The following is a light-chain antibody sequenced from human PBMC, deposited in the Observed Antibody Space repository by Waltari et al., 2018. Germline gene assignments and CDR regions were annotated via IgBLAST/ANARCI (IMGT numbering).Light chain of an antibody. CDR3: AAWDDSLNVVV. V-gene: IGLV1-44*01. CDR1: SSNIGSNS. Sequence: QSVLTQPPSASGTPGQRVTISCSGGSSNIGSNSVNWYQQPPGTAPKLLIYSSSHRPSGVPDRCSGSKSGTSASLAISGLQSEDEADYYCAAWDDSLNVVVFGGGTKLSVL. J-gene: IGLJ2*01. CDR2: SSS.